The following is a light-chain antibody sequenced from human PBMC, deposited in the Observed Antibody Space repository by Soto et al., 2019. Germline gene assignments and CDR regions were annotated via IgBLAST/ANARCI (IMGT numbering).Light chain of an antibody. J-gene: IGKJ5*01. Sequence: EIVLTQSPATLSLSPGERATLSCRASQSVSSSLAWYQQKPGQAPRLLIYDASNRATGIPARFSGSGSGTDFTLPISSLEPEDFAVYYCQQRSNWPPFTFGQGTRLEIK. CDR3: QQRSNWPPFT. CDR2: DAS. CDR1: QSVSSS. V-gene: IGKV3-11*01.